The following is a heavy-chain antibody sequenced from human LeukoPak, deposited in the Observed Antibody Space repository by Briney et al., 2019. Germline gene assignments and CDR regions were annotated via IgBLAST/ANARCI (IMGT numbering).Heavy chain of an antibody. CDR1: GYTFTIYA. J-gene: IGHJ4*02. V-gene: IGHV1-3*01. Sequence: GASVKVSCKASGYTFTIYAMHWVRQAPGQRLEWMGWINAGNGNTKYSQKFQGRVTITRDTSASTAYMELSSLRSEDTAVYYCARRYGSGSYGYFDYWGQGTLVTVSS. D-gene: IGHD3-10*01. CDR2: INAGNGNT. CDR3: ARRYGSGSYGYFDY.